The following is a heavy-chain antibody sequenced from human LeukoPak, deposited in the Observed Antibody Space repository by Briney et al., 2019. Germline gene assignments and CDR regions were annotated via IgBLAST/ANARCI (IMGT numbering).Heavy chain of an antibody. CDR3: ARGVRYCSGGSCSEDYYYGMDV. Sequence: SETLSLTCAVYGGSFSGYYWSWIRQPPGKGLEWIGEINHSGSTNYNSSLKSRVTISVDTSKNLFSLKLSSVTAADTAVYYCARGVRYCSGGSCSEDYYYGMDVWGQGTTVTVSS. D-gene: IGHD2-15*01. J-gene: IGHJ6*02. CDR1: GGSFSGYY. CDR2: INHSGST. V-gene: IGHV4-34*01.